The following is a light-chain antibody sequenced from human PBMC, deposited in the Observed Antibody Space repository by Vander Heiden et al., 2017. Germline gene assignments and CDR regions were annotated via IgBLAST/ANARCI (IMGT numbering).Light chain of an antibody. CDR2: END. J-gene: IGLJ3*02. Sequence: QSALTQPPSVSAAPGQKVTISCPGSNPNIGNNYVSWYKQFPRTAPKLLIYENDKRPSGIPDRFSGSKSGTTATLGITGLQTGDEADYYCGTWDGRSSVGRVFGGGTTLTVL. V-gene: IGLV1-51*02. CDR1: NPNIGNNY. CDR3: GTWDGRSSVGRV.